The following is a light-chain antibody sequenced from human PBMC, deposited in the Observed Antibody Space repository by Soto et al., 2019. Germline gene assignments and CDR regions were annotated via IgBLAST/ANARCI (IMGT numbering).Light chain of an antibody. V-gene: IGKV3D-20*02. CDR1: QSLTRNF. Sequence: EILLTQSPVTLSLSPGDRATLSCRASQSLTRNFLAWYQQRPGQTPRLLIYDASSRATDVPDRFSGSGSGTDFTLTISRLEPEDFAVYYCQQRSNWPPLTFGGGTKVEIK. CDR3: QQRSNWPPLT. J-gene: IGKJ4*01. CDR2: DAS.